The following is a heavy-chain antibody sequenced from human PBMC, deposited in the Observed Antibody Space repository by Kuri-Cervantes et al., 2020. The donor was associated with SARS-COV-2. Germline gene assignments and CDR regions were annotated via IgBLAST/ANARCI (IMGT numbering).Heavy chain of an antibody. CDR1: GGSISSYY. Sequence: GSLRLSCTVSGGSISSYYWSWIRQPPGKGLEWIGEINHSGSTNYNPSLKSRVTISVDTSKNQFSLKLSSVTAADTAVYYCARGFSDWGQGTLVTVSS. V-gene: IGHV4-34*01. CDR2: INHSGST. CDR3: ARGFSD. J-gene: IGHJ4*02.